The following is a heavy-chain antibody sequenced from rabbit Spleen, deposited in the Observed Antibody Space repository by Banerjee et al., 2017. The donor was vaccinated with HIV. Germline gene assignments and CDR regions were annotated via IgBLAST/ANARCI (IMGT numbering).Heavy chain of an antibody. CDR3: ARDTSSSFSSYGMDL. D-gene: IGHD1-1*01. Sequence: QSLEESGGDLVKPGASLTLTCKASGVSFSGDSYMCWVRQAPGKGLEWIACIDAGSSGFTYFASWAKGRFTISKTPSTTVTLQMTSLTAADTATYFCARDTSSSFSSYGMDLWGQGTLVTVS. CDR1: GVSFSGDSY. J-gene: IGHJ6*01. V-gene: IGHV1S40*01. CDR2: IDAGSSGFT.